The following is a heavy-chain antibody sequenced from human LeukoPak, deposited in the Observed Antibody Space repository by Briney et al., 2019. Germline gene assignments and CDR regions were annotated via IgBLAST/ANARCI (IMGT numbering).Heavy chain of an antibody. CDR2: ISSSGSTI. J-gene: IGHJ5*02. V-gene: IGHV3-11*01. CDR1: EFTFSDYY. Sequence: GGSLRLSCAASEFTFSDYYMSWIRQAPGKGLEWVSYISSSGSTIYYADSVKGRFTISRDNAKNSLFLQMNSLRAEDTAVYYCARLYYYDSSGYLSWGQGTLVTVSS. CDR3: ARLYYYDSSGYLS. D-gene: IGHD3-22*01.